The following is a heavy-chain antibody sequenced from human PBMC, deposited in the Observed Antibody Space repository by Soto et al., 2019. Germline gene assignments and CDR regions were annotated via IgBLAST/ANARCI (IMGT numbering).Heavy chain of an antibody. Sequence: ALVKVSCKASGYTFTNYYMHWVRQAPRQGLEWMGIINPTTGSTVYAQKFEGRVTMTWVTSTRTVYMELSNLRSEDTAVYYCARDMADSSGYYYDRWGQGTLVTVSS. CDR2: INPTTGST. CDR3: ARDMADSSGYYYDR. V-gene: IGHV1-46*01. CDR1: GYTFTNYY. D-gene: IGHD3-22*01. J-gene: IGHJ4*02.